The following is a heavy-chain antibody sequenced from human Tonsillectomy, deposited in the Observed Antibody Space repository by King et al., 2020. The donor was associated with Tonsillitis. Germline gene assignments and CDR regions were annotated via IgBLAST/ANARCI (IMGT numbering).Heavy chain of an antibody. Sequence: QLVQSGAAVKKPGASVKVSCKASGYTFTSYGISWVRQAPGQGLEWMGWISAYNGNTNYAQNLQGRVTMTTDTSTSTAYMELRSLRSDDTAVYYWARGVSRPHYDFWRGYQDYFDYWGQGTLVTVSS. D-gene: IGHD3-3*01. CDR3: ARGVSRPHYDFWRGYQDYFDY. CDR1: GYTFTSYG. J-gene: IGHJ4*02. CDR2: ISAYNGNT. V-gene: IGHV1-18*04.